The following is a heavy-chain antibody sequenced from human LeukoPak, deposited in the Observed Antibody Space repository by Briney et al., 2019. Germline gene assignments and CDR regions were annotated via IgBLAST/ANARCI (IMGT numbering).Heavy chain of an antibody. CDR3: ARDLGTMIVVV. J-gene: IGHJ4*02. Sequence: GGSLRLSCAASGFTVSSNYMSWVRQAPGKGLEWVSVIYSGGSTYYADSVKGRFTISRDNSKNTLYLQMNSLRAEDTAVYYCARDLGTMIVVVWGQGALVTVSS. D-gene: IGHD3-22*01. CDR1: GFTVSSNY. CDR2: IYSGGST. V-gene: IGHV3-66*01.